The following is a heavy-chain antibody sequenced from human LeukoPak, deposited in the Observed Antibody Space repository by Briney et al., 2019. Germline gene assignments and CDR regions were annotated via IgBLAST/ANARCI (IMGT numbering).Heavy chain of an antibody. D-gene: IGHD4-17*01. J-gene: IGHJ5*02. CDR1: RFCSNNYW. Sequence: RWSLRLSYAPSRFCSNNYWMHLARQAPGAGMVWVARINGYGRSINYAHSVKARFTISSDNAQDTQYLQLNSQSCEDAAVYYFARGRGLYGWFYPWGQGTLVTVSS. V-gene: IGHV3-74*01. CDR2: INGYGRSI. CDR3: ARGRGLYGWFYP.